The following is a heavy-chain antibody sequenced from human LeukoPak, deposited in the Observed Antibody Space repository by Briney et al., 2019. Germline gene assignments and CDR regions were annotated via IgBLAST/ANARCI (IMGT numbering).Heavy chain of an antibody. V-gene: IGHV3-33*01. J-gene: IGHJ4*02. Sequence: PGRSLRLSCAASGFTFSSYGMHWVRQAPGKGLEWVAVIWYDESNKYYADSVKGRFTISRDNSKNTLYLQMNSLRAEDTAVYYCARDGSYYDILTGYSPAYYFDYWGQGTLVTVSS. D-gene: IGHD3-9*01. CDR3: ARDGSYYDILTGYSPAYYFDY. CDR2: IWYDESNK. CDR1: GFTFSSYG.